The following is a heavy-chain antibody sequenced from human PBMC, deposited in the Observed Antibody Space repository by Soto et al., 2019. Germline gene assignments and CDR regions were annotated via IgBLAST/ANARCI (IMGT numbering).Heavy chain of an antibody. J-gene: IGHJ4*02. D-gene: IGHD3-22*01. CDR2: IVVGSGNT. CDR3: AVFSYYYDSSGYYYSSSLRFDY. CDR1: GFTFTSSA. V-gene: IGHV1-58*01. Sequence: SVKVSCKASGFTFTSSAVQWVRQARGQRLEWIGWIVVGSGNTNYAQKFQERVTITRDMSTSTAYMELSSLRSEDTAVYYCAVFSYYYDSSGYYYSSSLRFDYWGQGTLVTVSA.